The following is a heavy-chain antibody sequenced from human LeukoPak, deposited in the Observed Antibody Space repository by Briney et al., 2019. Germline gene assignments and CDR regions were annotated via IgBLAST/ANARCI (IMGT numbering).Heavy chain of an antibody. CDR1: GYTFTGYY. CDR3: ARGAPSVYFYYYMDV. Sequence: ASVKVFCKASGYTFTGYYMHWVRQAPGQGLEWMGWINPKSGGTKYAQKFQGRVTMTRDTSISTAHMELSRLRSDDTAVYYCARGAPSVYFYYYMDVWGKGTTVTVSS. J-gene: IGHJ6*03. V-gene: IGHV1-2*02. CDR2: INPKSGGT.